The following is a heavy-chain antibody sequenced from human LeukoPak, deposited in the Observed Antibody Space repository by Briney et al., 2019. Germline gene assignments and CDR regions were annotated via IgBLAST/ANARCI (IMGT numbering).Heavy chain of an antibody. J-gene: IGHJ5*02. V-gene: IGHV4-34*01. CDR2: INHSGST. CDR1: GGSFSGYY. CDR3: ARYIAAHQNWFDP. D-gene: IGHD6-6*01. Sequence: SETLSLTCAVYGGSFSGYYWSWIRQPPGKGLEWIGEINHSGSTNYNPPLKSRVTISVDTSKNQFSLKLSSVTAADTAVYYCARYIAAHQNWFDPWGQGTLVTVSS.